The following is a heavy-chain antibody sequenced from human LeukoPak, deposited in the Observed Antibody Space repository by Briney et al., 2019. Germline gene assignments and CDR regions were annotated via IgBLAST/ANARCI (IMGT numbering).Heavy chain of an antibody. CDR3: AKGKPAAGVISPFDP. Sequence: QAGGSLRLSCAASGFTFSNYGMSWVRQAPGKGVEWVSTISDSDDSTYYADSVKGRFTISRDNSKNTLYLQMNSLRAEDTAVYYCAKGKPAAGVISPFDPWGQGTLVTVSS. CDR1: GFTFSNYG. D-gene: IGHD6-13*01. CDR2: ISDSDDST. V-gene: IGHV3-23*01. J-gene: IGHJ5*02.